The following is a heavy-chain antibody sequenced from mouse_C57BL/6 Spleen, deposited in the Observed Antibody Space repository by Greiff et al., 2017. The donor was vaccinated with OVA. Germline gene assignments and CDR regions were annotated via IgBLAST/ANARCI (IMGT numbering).Heavy chain of an antibody. D-gene: IGHD1-1*01. V-gene: IGHV1-81*01. CDR3: AKRDYYGSSSY. Sequence: VQLKESGAELARPGASVKLSCKASGYTFTSYGISWVKQRTGQGLEWIGEIYPRSGNTYYNEKFKGKATLTADKSSSTAYMELRSLTSEDSAVYFCAKRDYYGSSSYWGQGTLVTVSA. J-gene: IGHJ3*01. CDR2: IYPRSGNT. CDR1: GYTFTSYG.